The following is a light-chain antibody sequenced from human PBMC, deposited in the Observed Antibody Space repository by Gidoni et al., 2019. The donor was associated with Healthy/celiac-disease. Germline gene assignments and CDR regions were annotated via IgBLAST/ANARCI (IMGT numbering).Light chain of an antibody. CDR2: AAS. Sequence: DIQMTQSPSSLSASVGVRVTNTCRASQSISSYLNWYQQKPGKAPKLLIDAASSLPSGVPSWFSGSGSGTDFTLTISSLQPEYVATYYCQHSYSTPLTFGQGTKVEIK. V-gene: IGKV1-39*01. J-gene: IGKJ1*01. CDR3: QHSYSTPLT. CDR1: QSISSY.